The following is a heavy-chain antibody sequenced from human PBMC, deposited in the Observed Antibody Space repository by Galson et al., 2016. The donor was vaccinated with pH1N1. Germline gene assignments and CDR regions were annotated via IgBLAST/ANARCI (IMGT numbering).Heavy chain of an antibody. CDR3: ASPRGHDYRALLTDY. J-gene: IGHJ4*02. V-gene: IGHV1-46*01. CDR2: IDPSNGGK. CDR1: GYTFTKYY. Sequence: SVKVSCKAFGYTFTKYYLHWVRHAPVQGLEWMGVIDPSNGGKNYAQKCKGRVTMTTDPSTSTVYMELSSQRSEATAMYYCASPRGHDYRALLTDYWGQGTLVTVSS. D-gene: IGHD4-11*01.